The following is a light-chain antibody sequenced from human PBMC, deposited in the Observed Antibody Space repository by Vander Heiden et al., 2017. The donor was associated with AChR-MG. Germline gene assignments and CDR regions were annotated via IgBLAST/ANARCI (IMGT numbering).Light chain of an antibody. V-gene: IGLV2-14*03. J-gene: IGLJ2*01. CDR2: DVS. CDR1: SSDVGGYNY. CDR3: SSYASSSFVV. Sequence: QSALTQPASVSGSPAQSITISCTGTSSDVGGYNYVSWYQQHPGKAPKLMIYDVSNRPSGVSDRFSGSKSGNTASLTISGLQAEDEADYYCSSYASSSFVVFGGGTKL.